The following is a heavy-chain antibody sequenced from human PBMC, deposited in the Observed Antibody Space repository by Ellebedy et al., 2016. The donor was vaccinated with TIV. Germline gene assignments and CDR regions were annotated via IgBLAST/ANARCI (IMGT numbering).Heavy chain of an antibody. D-gene: IGHD3-16*01. Sequence: GESLKISCAASGFIASSCFMSWVRQAPGKGLEWVSIIYTDGGTNYTDSVRDRFTISRDDSGNTLYLQMNGLRAEDTAVYYCARDPGGGGDYGDNWFDPWGQGTLVTVSS. J-gene: IGHJ5*02. V-gene: IGHV3-66*01. CDR3: ARDPGGGGDYGDNWFDP. CDR1: GFIASSCF. CDR2: IYTDGGT.